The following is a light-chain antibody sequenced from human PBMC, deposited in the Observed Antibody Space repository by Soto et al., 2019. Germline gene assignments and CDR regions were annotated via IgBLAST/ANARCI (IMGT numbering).Light chain of an antibody. J-gene: IGKJ1*01. CDR3: HQYNNRWT. V-gene: IGKV3-15*01. CDR2: GAS. CDR1: QSVASN. Sequence: EIVMTQSPATLSVSPVERATLSCRASQSVASNLARYQQKPGQAPRLLIYGASTRATDIPARFSGSGSGTEFTLTISSLQSEDFAVYFCHQYNNRWTFGQGTKVDTK.